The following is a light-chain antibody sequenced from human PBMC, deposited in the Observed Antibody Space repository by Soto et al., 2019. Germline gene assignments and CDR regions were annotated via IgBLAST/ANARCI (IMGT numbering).Light chain of an antibody. CDR2: GAS. V-gene: IGKV3-15*01. CDR3: QQYNNWPPVWA. CDR1: QSVSSN. Sequence: EIVMTQSPATLSVSPLERASVGFRASQSVSSNLAWYQQKPGQAPRLLIYGASTRATGIPARFSGSGSGTEFTLTISSLQSEDFAVYYCQQYNNWPPVWAFGQGTKVDIK. J-gene: IGKJ1*01.